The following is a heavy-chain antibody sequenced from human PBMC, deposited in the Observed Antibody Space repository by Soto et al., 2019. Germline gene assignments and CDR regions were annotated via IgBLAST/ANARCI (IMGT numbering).Heavy chain of an antibody. D-gene: IGHD5-18*01. J-gene: IGHJ4*02. Sequence: PGASVKVSCKASGGTFSSYAISWVRQAPGQGLEWMGGIIPIFGTANYAQKFQGRVTITADESTSTAYMELSSLRSEDTAVYYCARGKSITVGYSYGQDYWGQGTLVTVSS. CDR3: ARGKSITVGYSYGQDY. CDR2: IIPIFGTA. V-gene: IGHV1-69*13. CDR1: GGTFSSYA.